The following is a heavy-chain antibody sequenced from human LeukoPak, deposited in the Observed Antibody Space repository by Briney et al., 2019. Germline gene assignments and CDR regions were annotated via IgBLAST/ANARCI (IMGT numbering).Heavy chain of an antibody. V-gene: IGHV3-20*04. CDR1: GFRFDDYG. CDR2: TNWDGAST. D-gene: IGHD2-2*01. CDR3: GRVYCSTTSCYDYYDYYMDV. Sequence: GGSLRLSCAASGFRFDDYGMSWVRHVPGKGLEWVPGTNWDGASTGYADSVKGRFTISRDNVKNFLYLQMNSLRVEDTALYFCGRVYCSTTSCYDYYDYYMDVWGKGTTVTVSS. J-gene: IGHJ6*03.